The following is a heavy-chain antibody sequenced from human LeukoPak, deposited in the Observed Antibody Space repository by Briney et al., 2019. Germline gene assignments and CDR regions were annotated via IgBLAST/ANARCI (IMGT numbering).Heavy chain of an antibody. V-gene: IGHV3-21*01. CDR3: ARDQTYCSDGGCYGRDY. CDR1: GFTFSSYS. J-gene: IGHJ4*02. D-gene: IGHD2-15*01. CDR2: ISSSSSYI. Sequence: GGSLRLSCAASGFTFSSYSMNWVRQAPGKGLEWVSSISSSSSYIYYADSVKGRFTISRDNAKNSLYLQMNSLRAEDTAVYYCARDQTYCSDGGCYGRDYWGQGTLVTVSS.